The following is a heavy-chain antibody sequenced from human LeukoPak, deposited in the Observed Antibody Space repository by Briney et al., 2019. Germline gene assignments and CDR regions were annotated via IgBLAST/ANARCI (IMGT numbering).Heavy chain of an antibody. Sequence: GGSLRLSCATSGFIFSNYWMAWVRQTPGKGLEWVSGITLNGGSTGYADSVKGRFTISRDNAKNSLSLQMNSLRAEDSALYYCVRSITMFQHWGQGTLVTVSS. J-gene: IGHJ1*01. CDR2: ITLNGGST. CDR1: GFIFSNYW. D-gene: IGHD5-24*01. V-gene: IGHV3-20*04. CDR3: VRSITMFQH.